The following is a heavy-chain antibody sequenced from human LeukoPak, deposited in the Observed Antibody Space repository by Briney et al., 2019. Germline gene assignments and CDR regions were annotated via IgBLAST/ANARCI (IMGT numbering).Heavy chain of an antibody. Sequence: GGSLRLSCAASEFTFSTYWMHWVRQAPGKGLVWVSRINSDGSSTNYADSVKGRFTISRDNAKNTLYLQMNSLSIEDTAVYYCATAHYDSSGPFDYWGQGTLVTVSS. CDR1: EFTFSTYW. CDR2: INSDGSST. J-gene: IGHJ4*02. CDR3: ATAHYDSSGPFDY. V-gene: IGHV3-74*01. D-gene: IGHD3-22*01.